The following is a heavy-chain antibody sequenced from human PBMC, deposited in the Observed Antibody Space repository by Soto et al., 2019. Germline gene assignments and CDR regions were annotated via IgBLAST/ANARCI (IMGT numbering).Heavy chain of an antibody. J-gene: IGHJ5*02. CDR1: GGSLTGYY. D-gene: IGHD3-10*02. CDR2: IDYRGNT. Sequence: PSETLSLTCTVSGGSLTGYYWSWIRQPPGRGLQWIGYIDYRGNTDYNPSLKSRVTISLDTSKNKFSLNLTSVTAADTAVYYCARDLFGNSVIPWGQGTLVTVSS. V-gene: IGHV4-59*01. CDR3: ARDLFGNSVIP.